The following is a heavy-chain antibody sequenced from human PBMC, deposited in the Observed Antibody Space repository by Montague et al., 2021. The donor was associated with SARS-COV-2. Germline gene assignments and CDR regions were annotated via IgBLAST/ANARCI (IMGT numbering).Heavy chain of an antibody. V-gene: IGHV4-61*01. CDR3: ARTRFESRGYYIPPFDY. J-gene: IGHJ4*02. Sequence: SETLSLTCTVSGGSVSSGSYFWNWIRQPPGKGLEWIGYKYYSGSTNYXXXLKSRVTISVDKSKNQFSLKLTSVTAADTAVYYCARTRFESRGYYIPPFDYWGQGTLVTVSS. CDR2: KYYSGST. CDR1: GGSVSSGSYF. D-gene: IGHD3-22*01.